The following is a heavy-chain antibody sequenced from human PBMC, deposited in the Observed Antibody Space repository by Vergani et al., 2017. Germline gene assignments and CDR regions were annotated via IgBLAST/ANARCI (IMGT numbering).Heavy chain of an antibody. CDR3: ATISGGSAPYLHY. V-gene: IGHV3-7*01. CDR2: IKRDGTET. J-gene: IGHJ1*01. D-gene: IGHD2-15*01. Sequence: EVHLEESGGGLVQPGGSLRLSCAASGFTFGDYYMAWIRLAPGKGLDWVASIKRDGTETFYVDSVKGRFTISRDNAKTTLYLQMNSLRDEDRGVYYCATISGGSAPYLHYWGQGPLVTVAS. CDR1: GFTFGDYY.